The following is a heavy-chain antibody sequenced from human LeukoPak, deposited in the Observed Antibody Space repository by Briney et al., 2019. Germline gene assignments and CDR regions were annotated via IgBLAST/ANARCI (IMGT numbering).Heavy chain of an antibody. Sequence: GGSLRLSRAASGFTFSSYSMNWVRQAPGKGLEWVSSISSSSSYIYYADSVRGRFTISRDNAKNSLYLQMNSLRAEDTAVYYCARESLYCSSTSCYKANPDYWGQGTLVTVSS. CDR2: ISSSSSYI. CDR1: GFTFSSYS. CDR3: ARESLYCSSTSCYKANPDY. V-gene: IGHV3-21*01. J-gene: IGHJ4*02. D-gene: IGHD2-2*01.